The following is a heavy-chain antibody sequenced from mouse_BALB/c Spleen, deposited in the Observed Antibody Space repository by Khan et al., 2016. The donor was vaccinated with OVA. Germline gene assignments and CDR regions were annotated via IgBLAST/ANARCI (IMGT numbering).Heavy chain of an antibody. CDR2: IWSGGST. D-gene: IGHD2-4*01. CDR1: GFSLTTHG. Sequence: QVQLKESGPGLVQPSQSLSITCTVSGFSLTTHGVHWVRQSPGKGLEWLGVIWSGGSTDYNAAFISRLSISKDSSKSQVFFKMNSLQVNDTAIYYCARNYDYDEGLAYWGQGTLVTVSA. J-gene: IGHJ3*01. V-gene: IGHV2-2*02. CDR3: ARNYDYDEGLAY.